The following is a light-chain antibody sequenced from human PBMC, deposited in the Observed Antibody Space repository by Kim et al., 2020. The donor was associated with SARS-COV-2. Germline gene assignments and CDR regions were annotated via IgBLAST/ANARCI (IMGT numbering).Light chain of an antibody. CDR1: SPSSYC. J-gene: IGLJ3*02. CDR3: NSRDSSGKHHWV. CDR2: GKN. V-gene: IGLV3-19*01. Sequence: LGQTVRITCQGDSPSSYCACGYQQKPGQAPVLVIYGKNNRPSGIPDRFSGSSSGNTASLTITGAQAEDEADYYCNSRDSSGKHHWVFGGGTKLTVL.